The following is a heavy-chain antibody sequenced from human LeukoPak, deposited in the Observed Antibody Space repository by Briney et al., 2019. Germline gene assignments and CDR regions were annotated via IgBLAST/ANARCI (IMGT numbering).Heavy chain of an antibody. V-gene: IGHV3-21*01. D-gene: IGHD5-12*01. CDR2: ISSSSSYI. Sequence: PGGSLRLSCAASGFTFSIYSMNWVRQAPGKGLEWVSSISSSSSYIYYADSVKGRFTISRDNAKNSLYLQMNSLRAEDTAVYYCARDSSGYSGYDPCPWGQGTLVTVSS. J-gene: IGHJ5*02. CDR3: ARDSSGYSGYDPCP. CDR1: GFTFSIYS.